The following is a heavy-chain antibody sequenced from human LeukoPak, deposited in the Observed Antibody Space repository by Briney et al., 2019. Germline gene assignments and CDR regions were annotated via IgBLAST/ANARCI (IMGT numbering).Heavy chain of an antibody. CDR3: AKDRNAVTTRIPDY. J-gene: IGHJ4*02. D-gene: IGHD4-17*01. Sequence: PGGSLRLSCAASGFTFSSYGMHWVRQAPSKGLEWVAVIPYDGSNKYYADSVEGRFTISRDNSKNTLYLQMNGLRAEDTAVYYCAKDRNAVTTRIPDYWGRGTLVTVSS. CDR2: IPYDGSNK. V-gene: IGHV3-30*18. CDR1: GFTFSSYG.